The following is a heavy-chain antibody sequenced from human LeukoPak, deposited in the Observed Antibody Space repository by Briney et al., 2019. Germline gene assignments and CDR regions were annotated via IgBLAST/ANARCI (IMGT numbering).Heavy chain of an antibody. J-gene: IGHJ4*02. CDR2: IYSGGST. V-gene: IGHV3-53*01. CDR1: GFTFSSYA. Sequence: PGRSLRLSCAASGFTFSSYAMHWVRQAPGKGLEWVSVIYSGGSTYYADSVKGRFTISRDNTKNSLYLQMNSLRVEDTAVYYCSSGSFFDYWGQGTLVTVSS. CDR3: SSGSFFDY. D-gene: IGHD3-10*01.